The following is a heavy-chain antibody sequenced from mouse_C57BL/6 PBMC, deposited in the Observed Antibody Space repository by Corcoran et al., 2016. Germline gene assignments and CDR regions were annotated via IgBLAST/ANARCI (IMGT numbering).Heavy chain of an antibody. CDR1: GYTLTDYY. J-gene: IGHJ1*03. CDR2: IYPGSGNT. D-gene: IGHD1-1*01. V-gene: IGHV1-76*01. Sequence: QVQLEQSGAELVRPGASVKLSCKASGYTLTDYYINWVKQRPGQGLEWIARIYPGSGNTYYNEKFKGKATLTAEKSSSTAYMQLSSLTSEDSAVYCCARGGNSYVHWYFDVWGTGTTVTVSS. CDR3: ARGGNSYVHWYFDV.